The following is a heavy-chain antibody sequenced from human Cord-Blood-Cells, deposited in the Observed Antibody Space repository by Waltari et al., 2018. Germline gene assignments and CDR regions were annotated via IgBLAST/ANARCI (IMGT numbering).Heavy chain of an antibody. V-gene: IGHV1-2*04. CDR3: ARDPRIAAAGTTTTYYYGMDV. D-gene: IGHD6-13*01. Sequence: QVQLVQSGAEVKKPGASVKVSCKASGYTFTGYYMHWVRQAPGQGLEWMGWINPNSGGTNYAQKLQGWVTMTRDTSISTAYMELSRLRSDDTAVYYCARDPRIAAAGTTTTYYYGMDVWGQGTTVTVSS. CDR2: INPNSGGT. J-gene: IGHJ6*02. CDR1: GYTFTGYY.